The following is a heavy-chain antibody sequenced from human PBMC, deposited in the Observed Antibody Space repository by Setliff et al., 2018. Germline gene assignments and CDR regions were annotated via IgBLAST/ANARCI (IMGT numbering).Heavy chain of an antibody. J-gene: IGHJ5*02. CDR2: IRYDGSNK. CDR1: GFAFSTYG. V-gene: IGHV3-30*02. CDR3: ARGVVVVVAATSNYFDP. D-gene: IGHD2-15*01. Sequence: GGSLRLSCAASGFAFSTYGIHWVRHTPGKGLEWVAYIRYDGSNKDYADSVKGRFTISRDNSKNAVYLQMNSLRAEDTAEYYCARGVVVVVAATSNYFDPWGQGTLVTVSS.